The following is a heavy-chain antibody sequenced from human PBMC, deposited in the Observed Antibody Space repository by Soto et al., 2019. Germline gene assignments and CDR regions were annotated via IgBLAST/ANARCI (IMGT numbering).Heavy chain of an antibody. Sequence: PSETLSLTCAVLSGSIINSNGWSWVRQPPGKGLEWIGEIYHSGSTNYNPSLKSRVTISVDKSKNQFSLKLSSVTAADTAVYYCASICSWGSGFDYWGQGTLVIVSS. V-gene: IGHV4-4*02. CDR3: ASICSWGSGFDY. D-gene: IGHD2-15*01. CDR1: SGSIINSNG. J-gene: IGHJ4*02. CDR2: IYHSGST.